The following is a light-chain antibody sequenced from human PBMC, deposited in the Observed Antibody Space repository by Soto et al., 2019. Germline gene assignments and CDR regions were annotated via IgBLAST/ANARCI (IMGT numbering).Light chain of an antibody. CDR1: SSDVGGYNY. J-gene: IGLJ2*01. CDR2: EVS. CDR3: SSYTSSSTLVV. V-gene: IGLV2-14*01. Sequence: QSALTQPASVSGSPGQSITISCTGTSSDVGGYNYVSWYQQHPGKAPKLMIYEVSNRPSGVSNGFSGSMSGNTASLTISGLQAEDEADYYCSSYTSSSTLVVFGGGTKLTVL.